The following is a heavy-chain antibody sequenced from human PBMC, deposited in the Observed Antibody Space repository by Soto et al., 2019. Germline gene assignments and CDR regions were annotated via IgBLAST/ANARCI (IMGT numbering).Heavy chain of an antibody. CDR2: ISSSSSYI. V-gene: IGHV3-21*01. Sequence: PGGSLRLSCAASGFTFSSYSMNWVRQAPGKGLEWVSSISSSSSYIYYADSVKGRFTISRDNAKNSLYLQMNSLRAEGTAVYYCARDDSSSWPHYYYGMDVWGQGTTVTVSS. CDR1: GFTFSSYS. CDR3: ARDDSSSWPHYYYGMDV. J-gene: IGHJ6*02. D-gene: IGHD6-13*01.